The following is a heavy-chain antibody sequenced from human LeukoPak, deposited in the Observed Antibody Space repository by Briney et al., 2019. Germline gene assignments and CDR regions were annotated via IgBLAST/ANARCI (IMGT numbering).Heavy chain of an antibody. CDR3: ARAFCVGECFVLHIFFDS. CDR1: GGSISSYY. Sequence: SETLSLTCTVSGGSISSYYWSWIRQPPGKGLEWIGYIYYSGGTNYNPSLKSRVTISVDTSKNQFSLNLRSMQASDTAVYYCARAFCVGECFVLHIFFDSWGQGTLVTVSS. D-gene: IGHD2-21*01. CDR2: IYYSGGT. V-gene: IGHV4-59*08. J-gene: IGHJ4*02.